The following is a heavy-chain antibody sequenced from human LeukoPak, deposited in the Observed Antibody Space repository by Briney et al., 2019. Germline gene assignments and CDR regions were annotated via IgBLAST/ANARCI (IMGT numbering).Heavy chain of an antibody. Sequence: ASVKASCKASGYTFSDYYMHWVRQAPGQGLEWMGWIDPDSGGTNYAQRFQGRVTMTRNTSITSAYMELSRLKSDDTAVYYCARDKSGTDAFDIWGQGTLVTVSS. J-gene: IGHJ3*02. V-gene: IGHV1-2*02. CDR3: ARDKSGTDAFDI. CDR1: GYTFSDYY. CDR2: IDPDSGGT. D-gene: IGHD1-1*01.